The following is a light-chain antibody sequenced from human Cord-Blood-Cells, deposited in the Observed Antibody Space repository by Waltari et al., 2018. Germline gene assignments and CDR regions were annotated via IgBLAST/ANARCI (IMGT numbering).Light chain of an antibody. J-gene: IGKJ1*01. CDR1: QSISSY. Sequence: DIQMTQSPSSLSASVRDRVPIICRASQSISSYLNWYQQKPGKAPKPLIYAASSLQSGVPSRFSGSGSGTDFTLTISSLQPEDFATYYCQQSHSTPWTFGQGTKVEIK. V-gene: IGKV1-39*01. CDR2: AAS. CDR3: QQSHSTPWT.